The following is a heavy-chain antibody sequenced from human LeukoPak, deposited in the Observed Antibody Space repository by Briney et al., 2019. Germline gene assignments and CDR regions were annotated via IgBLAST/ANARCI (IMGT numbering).Heavy chain of an antibody. D-gene: IGHD1-26*01. J-gene: IGHJ1*01. CDR2: IKQDGSEK. CDR1: ITFSCYW. V-gene: IGHV3-7*01. Sequence: GSLRLFCAGLGITFSCYWVGWVRPASGKGLEWVAIIKQDGSEKYYVDSVKGRFTISRDNAKNSLYLQMNSLRAEDTAVYYCARDHEWGGQGTLVTVSS. CDR3: ARDHEW.